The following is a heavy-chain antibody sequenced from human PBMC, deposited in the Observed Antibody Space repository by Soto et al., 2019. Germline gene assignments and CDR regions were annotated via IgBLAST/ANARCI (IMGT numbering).Heavy chain of an antibody. V-gene: IGHV1-69*01. Sequence: QEQLVQAGAEVKKPGSSVRISCRASGGTFSNDAVSWVRQAPGQGLQWMGGIIPIFGTTHYAQKFQGRVTITADESTATAYMELRSVTSEDTAVYYCATGLRTGNYGMDVWGQGTAVPVSS. J-gene: IGHJ6*02. D-gene: IGHD3-10*01. CDR2: IIPIFGTT. CDR3: ATGLRTGNYGMDV. CDR1: GGTFSNDA.